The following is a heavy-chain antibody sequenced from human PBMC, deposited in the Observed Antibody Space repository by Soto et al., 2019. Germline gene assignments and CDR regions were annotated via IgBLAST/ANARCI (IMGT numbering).Heavy chain of an antibody. CDR2: MYWDDDK. CDR1: GFSLTTSGVG. Sequence: QITLNESGPTVVRPTETLTLTCRFCGFSLTTSGVGVGWIRQSPGKAPERLALMYWDDDKRYSASLKSRLTITKDTPKNQVVLTVSDLDPTETATYYCAHRVLRTVFGLVTTTAIYFDFWGQGTPVAVSS. J-gene: IGHJ4*02. D-gene: IGHD3-3*01. CDR3: AHRVLRTVFGLVTTTAIYFDF. V-gene: IGHV2-5*02.